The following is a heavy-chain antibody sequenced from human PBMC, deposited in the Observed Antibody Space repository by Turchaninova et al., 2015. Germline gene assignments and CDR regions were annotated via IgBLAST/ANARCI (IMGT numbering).Heavy chain of an antibody. CDR2: IYYSGST. CDR1: GGSISSYY. D-gene: IGHD3-10*01. Sequence: QVQLQESGPGLVKPSETLSLTCTVSGGSISSYYWGWIRQPPGKGLEWIGYIYYSGSTNYNPSLKSRVTISVDTSKNQFSLKLRSVTAADTAVYYCAREFGTRRRYFDYWGQGTLVTVSS. V-gene: IGHV4-59*01. CDR3: AREFGTRRRYFDY. J-gene: IGHJ4*02.